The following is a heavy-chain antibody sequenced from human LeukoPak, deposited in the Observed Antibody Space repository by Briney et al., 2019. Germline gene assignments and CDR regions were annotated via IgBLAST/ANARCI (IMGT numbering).Heavy chain of an antibody. CDR2: ISDSGGST. Sequence: GGSLRLSCAASGFPFSSYAMSWVRQAPGEGLEWVSAISDSGGSTYYADSVKGRFTISRDNSKNTLYLQMDSLRAEDTAVYYCAKDYQRVVVIAFFDYWGQGTLVTVSS. J-gene: IGHJ4*02. CDR3: AKDYQRVVVIAFFDY. D-gene: IGHD3-22*01. CDR1: GFPFSSYA. V-gene: IGHV3-23*01.